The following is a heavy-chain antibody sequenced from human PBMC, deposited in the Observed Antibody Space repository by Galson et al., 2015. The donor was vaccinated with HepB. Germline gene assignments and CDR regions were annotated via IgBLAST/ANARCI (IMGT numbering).Heavy chain of an antibody. D-gene: IGHD4-17*01. J-gene: IGHJ3*02. Sequence: SLRLSCAASGFTFSSYGMHWVRQAPGKGLEWVAVISYDGSNKYYADSVKGRFTISRDNSKNTLYLQMNSLRAEDTAVYYCAKGGGDGDYVFLDIWGQGTMVTVSS. CDR1: GFTFSSYG. CDR3: AKGGGDGDYVFLDI. CDR2: ISYDGSNK. V-gene: IGHV3-30*18.